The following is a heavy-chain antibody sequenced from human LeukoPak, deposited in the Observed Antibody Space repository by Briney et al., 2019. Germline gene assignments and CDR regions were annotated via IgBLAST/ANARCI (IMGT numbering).Heavy chain of an antibody. D-gene: IGHD3-16*02. CDR3: AKDRFGGVIVTGMDV. J-gene: IGHJ6*02. CDR2: IGSSGSTI. CDR1: GFTFSDYY. Sequence: GGSLRLSCAASGFTFSDYYMSWIRQAPGKGLEWVSYIGSSGSTIYYAGSVKGRFTISRDNSKNTLYLQMNSLRAEDTAVYYCAKDRFGGVIVTGMDVWGQGTTVTVSS. V-gene: IGHV3-11*04.